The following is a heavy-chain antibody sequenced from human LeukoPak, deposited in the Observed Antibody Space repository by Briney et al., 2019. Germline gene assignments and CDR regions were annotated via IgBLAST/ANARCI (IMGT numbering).Heavy chain of an antibody. D-gene: IGHD3-22*01. CDR3: ARAIHGQYSGYYPTTQKYYFDY. CDR1: GGTFSSYA. CDR2: IIPIFGTA. J-gene: IGHJ4*02. Sequence: GSSVKVSCKASGGTFSSYAISWVRRAPGQGLEWMGGIIPIFGTANYAQKFQGRVTITADESTSTAYMELSSLRSEDTAVYYCARAIHGQYSGYYPTTQKYYFDYWGQGTLVTVSS. V-gene: IGHV1-69*01.